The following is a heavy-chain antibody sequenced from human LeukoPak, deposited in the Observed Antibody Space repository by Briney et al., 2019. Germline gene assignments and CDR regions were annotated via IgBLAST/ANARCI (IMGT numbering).Heavy chain of an antibody. D-gene: IGHD1-1*01. CDR1: GYTFTGYY. CDR2: INPKSGGT. Sequence: SSVKVSCKASGYTFTGYYMHWVRQAPGQGLEWMGWINPKSGGTNYAQKFQGRVTMTRDTSISTAYMELSRLRSDDTAVYYCARKRTGTAVGWFDPWGQGTLVTVSS. CDR3: ARKRTGTAVGWFDP. J-gene: IGHJ5*02. V-gene: IGHV1-2*02.